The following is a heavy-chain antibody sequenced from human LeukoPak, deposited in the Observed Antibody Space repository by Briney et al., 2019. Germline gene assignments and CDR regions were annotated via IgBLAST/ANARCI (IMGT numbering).Heavy chain of an antibody. J-gene: IGHJ4*02. Sequence: SETLSLTCTVSDDSISSGNYYWGWIRQSPGKGLEWIGSIYYSGGTYYNPSLKSRVTIFVDTSKNQFSLRLNSVTAADTAVYYCARPRSVLIVFDHWGQGTLVTVSS. V-gene: IGHV4-39*01. CDR1: DDSISSGNYY. CDR3: ARPRSVLIVFDH. CDR2: IYYSGGT. D-gene: IGHD2-8*01.